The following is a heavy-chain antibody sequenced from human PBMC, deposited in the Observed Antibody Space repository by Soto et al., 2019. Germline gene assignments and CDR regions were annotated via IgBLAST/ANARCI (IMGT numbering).Heavy chain of an antibody. CDR1: GYTFTNYF. CDR3: AKDPNYYDFWAGSYYYHGMDV. J-gene: IGHJ6*02. V-gene: IGHV1-46*01. D-gene: IGHD3-3*01. Sequence: QVQLVQSGAEVKAPGASVKVACKTSGYTFTNYFVHWVRQAPGQGLEWMGAINPGNRITNYALKFQGSVTMTRDTSTNTVYLALGSLRSEDTAVYSCAKDPNYYDFWAGSYYYHGMDVWGQGTPVTVAS. CDR2: INPGNRIT.